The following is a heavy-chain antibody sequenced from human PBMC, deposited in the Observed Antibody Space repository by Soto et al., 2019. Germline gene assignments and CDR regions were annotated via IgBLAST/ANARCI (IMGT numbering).Heavy chain of an antibody. Sequence: SQTLSLTCAISGDSVSSNSAAWNLIRQSPSRGLEWLGRTYYRSKWYNDYAVSVKSRITINPDTSKNQFSLQLNSVTPEDTAVYYCARGSWGDIVVVPAADPCDAFDIWGQGTMVTVSS. CDR2: TYYRSKWYN. V-gene: IGHV6-1*01. D-gene: IGHD2-2*01. CDR3: ARGSWGDIVVVPAADPCDAFDI. J-gene: IGHJ3*02. CDR1: GDSVSSNSAA.